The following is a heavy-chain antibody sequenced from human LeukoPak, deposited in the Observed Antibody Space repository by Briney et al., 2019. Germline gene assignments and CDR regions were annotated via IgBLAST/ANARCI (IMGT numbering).Heavy chain of an antibody. V-gene: IGHV3-11*04. CDR1: GFTFSDYY. J-gene: IGHJ4*02. Sequence: GGTLRLSCAASGFTFSDYYMSWIRQAPGKGLEWVSYISSSGSTIYYADSVKGRFTISRDNAKNSLYLQMNSLRAEDTAVYYCEREPMAAGYFDYWGRGTLVTVSS. D-gene: IGHD5-24*01. CDR3: EREPMAAGYFDY. CDR2: ISSSGSTI.